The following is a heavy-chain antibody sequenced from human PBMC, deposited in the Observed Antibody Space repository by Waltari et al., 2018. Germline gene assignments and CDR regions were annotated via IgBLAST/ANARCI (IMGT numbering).Heavy chain of an antibody. CDR1: GGSISNGDYH. CDR3: MRDQRSTVLD. J-gene: IGHJ4*02. V-gene: IGHV4-39*07. Sequence: QLQLQESGPGLVKPSETLSLTCTVSGGSISNGDYHWGWVRQPPGKGLEWISTIHYTGSTYYNPSLKSRLTISVDTSKNQVSLKLSSVTAADTAVYHCMRDQRSTVLDWGQGTLVTVSS. CDR2: IHYTGST. D-gene: IGHD1-1*01.